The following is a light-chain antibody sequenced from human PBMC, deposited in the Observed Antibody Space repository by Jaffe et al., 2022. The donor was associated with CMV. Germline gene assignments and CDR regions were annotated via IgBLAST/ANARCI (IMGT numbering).Light chain of an antibody. V-gene: IGKV1-39*01. CDR3: QQSYSIPIT. CDR2: GAS. Sequence: DIQMTQSPSSLSASVGDRVTITCRASQSISGYLNWYQQKPGKAPDLLIYGASSLQSGVPSRFSGSGSGTDFTVTISSLQPEDSATYYCQQSYSIPITFGQGTRLEIK. CDR1: QSISGY. J-gene: IGKJ5*01.